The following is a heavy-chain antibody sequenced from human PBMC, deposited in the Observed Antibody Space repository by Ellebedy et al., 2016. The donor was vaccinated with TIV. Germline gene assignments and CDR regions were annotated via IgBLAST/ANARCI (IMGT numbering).Heavy chain of an antibody. Sequence: PGGSLRLSCAASGFTLSGYWMHWVRQVPGKGLVWLSRINTDGSSTSYAGSVEGRFTISRDKAKKTVYREMNNLRAEDTAVYYWARESVRYFDCDYWGQGTLVTVSS. CDR3: ARESVRYFDCDY. J-gene: IGHJ4*02. D-gene: IGHD3-9*01. CDR2: INTDGSST. CDR1: GFTLSGYW. V-gene: IGHV3-74*01.